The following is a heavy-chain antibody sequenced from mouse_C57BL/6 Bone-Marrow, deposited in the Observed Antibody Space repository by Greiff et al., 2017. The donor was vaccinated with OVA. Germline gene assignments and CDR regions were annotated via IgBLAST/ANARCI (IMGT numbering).Heavy chain of an antibody. CDR1: GYTFTNYW. J-gene: IGHJ4*01. CDR2: IYPGGGYT. Sequence: QVQLQQSGAELVRPGTSVKMSCKASGYTFTNYWIGWAKQRPGHGLEWIGDIYPGGGYTNYNEKFKGKATLTADKSSSTAYMQFSSLTSEDSAIDYCASIYYYGSSLYAMDYWGQGTSVTVSS. CDR3: ASIYYYGSSLYAMDY. V-gene: IGHV1-63*01. D-gene: IGHD1-1*01.